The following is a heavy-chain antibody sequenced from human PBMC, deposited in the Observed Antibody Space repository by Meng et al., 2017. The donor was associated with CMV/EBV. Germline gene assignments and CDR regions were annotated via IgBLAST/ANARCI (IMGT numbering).Heavy chain of an antibody. CDR3: ARDIASYYYDSSGYPNLYYYYGIDV. V-gene: IGHV6-1*01. CDR1: GDSVSSNSAA. J-gene: IGHJ6*02. Sequence: SETLSLTCAISGDSVSSNSAAWNWIRQSPSRGLEWLGRTYYRSKWYNDYAVSVKSRITINPDTSKNQFSLQLNSVTPEDTAVYYCARDIASYYYDSSGYPNLYYYYGIDVWGQGTTVTVSS. CDR2: TYYRSKWYN. D-gene: IGHD3-22*01.